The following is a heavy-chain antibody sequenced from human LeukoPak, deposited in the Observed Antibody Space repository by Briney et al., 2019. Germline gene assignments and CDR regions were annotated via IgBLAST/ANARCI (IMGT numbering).Heavy chain of an antibody. J-gene: IGHJ4*02. Sequence: GGSLRLSCGASGFTFSNYEMNWVRQAPGKGLEWLSHISTSGSTIYYANSVKGRFTISRDNAKNSVYLQMNSLTAEDTGLYYCARPRYYYDSSGYTNYWGQGTLVTVSS. V-gene: IGHV3-48*03. CDR3: ARPRYYYDSSGYTNY. CDR1: GFTFSNYE. D-gene: IGHD3-22*01. CDR2: ISTSGSTI.